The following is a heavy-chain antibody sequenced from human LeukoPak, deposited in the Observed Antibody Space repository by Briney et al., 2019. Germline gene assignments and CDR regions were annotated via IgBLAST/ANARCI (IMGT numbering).Heavy chain of an antibody. CDR3: ARNGPLDGYNVDY. J-gene: IGHJ4*02. CDR1: GGTFSSYA. CDR2: IIPIFGTA. V-gene: IGHV1-69*01. Sequence: GASVKVSCKASGGTFSSYAISWVRQAPGQGLEWMGGIIPIFGTANYAQKFQGRVTITADESTSTAYMELSGLRSEDTAVYYCARNGPLDGYNVDYWGQGTLVTVSS. D-gene: IGHD5-24*01.